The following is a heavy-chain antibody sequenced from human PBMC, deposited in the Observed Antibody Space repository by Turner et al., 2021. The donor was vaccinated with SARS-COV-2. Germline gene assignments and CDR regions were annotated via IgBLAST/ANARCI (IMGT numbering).Heavy chain of an antibody. CDR3: AGEEVVFRASHTLYYYGMDV. V-gene: IGHV4-39*01. CDR1: GGSISSSSYY. CDR2: IYYSGST. D-gene: IGHD3-22*01. J-gene: IGHJ6*02. Sequence: QLQLQESGPGLVKPSETLSLTCTVSGGSISSSSYYWGWIRQPPGKGLEWIGSIYYSGSTYYNQSLKSRVTISVDTSKNQFSLKLSSVTAADTAVYYCAGEEVVFRASHTLYYYGMDVWGQGTTVTVSS.